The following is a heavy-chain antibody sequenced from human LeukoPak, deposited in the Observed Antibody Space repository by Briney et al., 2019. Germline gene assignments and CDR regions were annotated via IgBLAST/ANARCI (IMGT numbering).Heavy chain of an antibody. CDR2: IYYSGST. CDR3: ARDRRSGPTDY. CDR1: GGSISSGDYY. Sequence: SQTLSLTCTVSGGSISSGDYYWSWIRQPPGKGLEWIGYIYYSGSTYYNPSLKSRVTISVDRSKNQFSLKLSSVTAADTAVYYCARDRRSGPTDYWGQGTLVTVSS. D-gene: IGHD3-3*01. V-gene: IGHV4-30-4*01. J-gene: IGHJ4*02.